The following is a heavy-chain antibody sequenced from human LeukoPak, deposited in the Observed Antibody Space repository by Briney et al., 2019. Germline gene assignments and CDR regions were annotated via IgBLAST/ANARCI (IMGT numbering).Heavy chain of an antibody. J-gene: IGHJ6*02. CDR3: ARDRWELLSNSYHYCGLDV. V-gene: IGHV3-7*01. Sequence: GGSLRLSCAASGFTFSSYWMSWVRQAPGKGLEWVANIKQDGSEKCYVDSVKGRFTISRDNAKNSLYLQMNSLRAEDTAVYYCARDRWELLSNSYHYCGLDVWGQGTTVTVSS. CDR2: IKQDGSEK. CDR1: GFTFSSYW. D-gene: IGHD2-15*01.